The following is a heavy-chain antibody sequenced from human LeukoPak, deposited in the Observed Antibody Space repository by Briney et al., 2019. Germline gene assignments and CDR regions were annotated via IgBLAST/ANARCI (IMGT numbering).Heavy chain of an antibody. J-gene: IGHJ4*02. D-gene: IGHD2-2*01. CDR1: GDSVRNDFYY. CDR3: ARHNAPRRVGFDF. CDR2: LSHAGNT. Sequence: SETLSLTCSVSGDSVRNDFYYWGWIRQPPGKGLEWVACLSHAGNTWYDPSLESRLSISVDTSKNQFSLKFSSVTAADTALYWCARHNAPRRVGFDFWGQGILVTVSS. V-gene: IGHV4-39*01.